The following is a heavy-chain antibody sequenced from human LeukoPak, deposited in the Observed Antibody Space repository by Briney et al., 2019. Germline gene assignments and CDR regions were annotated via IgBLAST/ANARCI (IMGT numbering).Heavy chain of an antibody. V-gene: IGHV4-59*08. CDR1: GGSISSYY. CDR2: IYYSGST. D-gene: IGHD5-12*01. Sequence: SETLSLTCTASGGSISSYYWSWIRQPPGKGLEWIGYIYYSGSTNYNPSLKSRVAISVDTSKNQFSLKLSSVTAADTAVYYCARGGGYAFHFWGQGTLVTVSS. J-gene: IGHJ4*02. CDR3: ARGGGYAFHF.